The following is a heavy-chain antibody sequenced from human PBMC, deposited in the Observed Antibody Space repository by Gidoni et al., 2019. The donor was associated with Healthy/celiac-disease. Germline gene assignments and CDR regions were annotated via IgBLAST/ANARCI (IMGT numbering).Heavy chain of an antibody. Sequence: EVQLLESGGGLVQPGGSLRLSCAASGFTFSSYAMSWFRQAPGKGLEWVSAISGSGGSTYYADSVKGRFTISRDNSKNTLYLQMNSLRAEDTAVYYCAKDQSIAVAGRIGEFDYWGQGTLVTVSS. J-gene: IGHJ4*02. V-gene: IGHV3-23*01. CDR3: AKDQSIAVAGRIGEFDY. D-gene: IGHD6-19*01. CDR1: GFTFSSYA. CDR2: ISGSGGST.